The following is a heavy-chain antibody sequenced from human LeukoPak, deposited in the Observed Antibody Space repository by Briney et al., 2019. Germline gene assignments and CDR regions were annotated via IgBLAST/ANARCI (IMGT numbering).Heavy chain of an antibody. D-gene: IGHD3-10*01. V-gene: IGHV3-23*01. Sequence: GGSLRLSCAAPGFTFSSYSMNWVRQAPGKGLELVSSISDSGGSTYYADSVKGRFTISRDNSKTTLYLQMNSLRAEDTALYYCAKGLPGFGDLLDVWNYWGQGILVTVSS. CDR1: GFTFSSYS. CDR3: AKGLPGFGDLLDVWNY. CDR2: ISDSGGST. J-gene: IGHJ4*02.